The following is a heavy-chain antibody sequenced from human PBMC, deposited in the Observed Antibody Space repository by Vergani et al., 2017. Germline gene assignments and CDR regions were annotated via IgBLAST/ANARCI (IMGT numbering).Heavy chain of an antibody. CDR1: GGSISSGSYY. CDR3: ARDLRRADYGDYQRIVFDI. Sequence: QVQLQESGPGLVKPSQTLSLTCTVSGGSISSGSYYWSWIRQPAGKGLEWIGRIYTSGSTNYNPSLKSRVTISVDTSKNQFSRKLSSVTAADTAVYYCARDLRRADYGDYQRIVFDIWGQGTMVTVSS. CDR2: IYTSGST. J-gene: IGHJ3*02. V-gene: IGHV4-61*02. D-gene: IGHD4-17*01.